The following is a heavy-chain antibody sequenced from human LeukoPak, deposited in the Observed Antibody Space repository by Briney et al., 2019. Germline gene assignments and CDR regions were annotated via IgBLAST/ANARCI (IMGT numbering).Heavy chain of an antibody. CDR3: ANLIAVAGTVTGFQH. Sequence: GGSLRLSCAASGFTFSSYSMDWVRQAPGKGLEWVSAISGSGGSTYYADSVKGRFTISRDNSKNTLYLQMNSLRAEDTAVYYCANLIAVAGTVTGFQHWGQGTLVTVSS. D-gene: IGHD6-19*01. CDR1: GFTFSSYS. V-gene: IGHV3-23*01. CDR2: ISGSGGST. J-gene: IGHJ1*01.